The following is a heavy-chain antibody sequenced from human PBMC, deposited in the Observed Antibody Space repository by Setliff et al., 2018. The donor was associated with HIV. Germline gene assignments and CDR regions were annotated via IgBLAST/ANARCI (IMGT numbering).Heavy chain of an antibody. CDR3: ARGRLYGVVDY. J-gene: IGHJ4*02. CDR1: GGSLSGYY. CDR2: INHSGST. Sequence: SETLSLTCAVDGGSLSGYYWSWIRQPPGKGLEWIGEINHSGSTNYNPSLKSRVTISVDTSKNQFSLKLSSVTAADTAVYYCARGRLYGVVDYWGQGTLVTVSS. V-gene: IGHV4-34*01. D-gene: IGHD3-10*01.